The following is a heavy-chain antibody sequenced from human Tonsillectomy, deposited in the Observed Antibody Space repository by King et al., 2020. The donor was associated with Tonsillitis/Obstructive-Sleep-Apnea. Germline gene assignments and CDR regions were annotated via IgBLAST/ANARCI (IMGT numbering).Heavy chain of an antibody. V-gene: IGHV4-59*08. J-gene: IGHJ4*02. Sequence: VQLQESGPGLVKPSETLSLTCSVSGASIDSYYWSWIRQPPGKGLEWIGYIYYIGSTDYNPSLKSRVTISVDTSKTQLSLRLTSVTAADTAVYYCARALSSGYYPTPFAYWGQGTLVTVSS. CDR2: IYYIGST. CDR1: GASIDSYY. CDR3: ARALSSGYYPTPFAY. D-gene: IGHD3-22*01.